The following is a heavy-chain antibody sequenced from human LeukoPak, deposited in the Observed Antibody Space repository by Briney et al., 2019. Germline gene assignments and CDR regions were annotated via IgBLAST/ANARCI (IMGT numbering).Heavy chain of an antibody. CDR1: GFTFSSYA. CDR3: AKVRTVVVPAATVDY. CDR2: ISGSGSST. J-gene: IGHJ4*02. V-gene: IGHV3-23*01. D-gene: IGHD2-2*01. Sequence: GGSLRLSCAASGFTFSSYAMSWVRQAPGKGLEWVSGISGSGSSTYYADSVKGRFTISRDNSKNMLYLQMSSLRAEDTAVYYCAKVRTVVVPAATVDYWGQGTLVTVSS.